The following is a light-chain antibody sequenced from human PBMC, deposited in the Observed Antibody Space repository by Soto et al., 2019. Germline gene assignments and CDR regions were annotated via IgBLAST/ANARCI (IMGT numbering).Light chain of an antibody. Sequence: QSALTQPASVSGSPGQSITISCTGTSSDVGGYNYVSWYQQHPGKAPKLMIYEVSNRPSGASNRFSGSKSGNTASLTISGLQAEDEADYYCSSYTSSSTLSVVFGGGTKLTVL. CDR3: SSYTSSSTLSVV. V-gene: IGLV2-14*01. CDR2: EVS. J-gene: IGLJ2*01. CDR1: SSDVGGYNY.